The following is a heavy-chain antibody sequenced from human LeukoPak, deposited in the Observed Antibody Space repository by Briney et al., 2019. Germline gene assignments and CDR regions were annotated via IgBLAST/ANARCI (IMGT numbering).Heavy chain of an antibody. D-gene: IGHD3-22*01. CDR2: INHSGST. CDR3: ARFYDSSGYPSIDPEFQH. J-gene: IGHJ1*01. Sequence: SETLSLTCAVYGGSFSGYYWSWIRQPPGKGLEWIGEINHSGSTNYNPSLKSRVTISVDTSKNQFSLKLSSVTAADTAVYYCARFYDSSGYPSIDPEFQHWGQGTRVTVSS. CDR1: GGSFSGYY. V-gene: IGHV4-34*01.